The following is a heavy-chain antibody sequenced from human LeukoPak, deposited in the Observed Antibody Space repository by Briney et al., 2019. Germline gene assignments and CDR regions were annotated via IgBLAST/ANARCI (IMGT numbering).Heavy chain of an antibody. CDR1: GFTFSSYW. J-gene: IGHJ3*02. D-gene: IGHD4-17*01. CDR2: IKQDGSEK. CDR3: ARAGYYGDYELGAFDI. Sequence: PGGSLRLSCAASGFTFSSYWMSWVRQAPGKGLEWVANIKQDGSEKYYVDSVKGRFTISRDNAKNSLYLQMNSLRAEDTAVYYCARAGYYGDYELGAFDIWGQGTMDTVSS. V-gene: IGHV3-7*01.